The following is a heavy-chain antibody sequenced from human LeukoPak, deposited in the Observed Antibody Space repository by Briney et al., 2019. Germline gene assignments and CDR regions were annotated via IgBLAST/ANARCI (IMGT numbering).Heavy chain of an antibody. J-gene: IGHJ4*02. CDR3: AKDSGYSYGFDY. D-gene: IGHD5-18*01. CDR1: GFTFSSYG. V-gene: IGHV3-30*18. CDR2: ISYDGSNK. Sequence: GGSLRLSCAASGFTFSSYGMHWVRQAPGKGLEWVAVISYDGSNKYYADSVKGRFTISRDNSKNTLYLQMNSLRAEDTAVYYCAKDSGYSYGFDYWGQGTLVTVSS.